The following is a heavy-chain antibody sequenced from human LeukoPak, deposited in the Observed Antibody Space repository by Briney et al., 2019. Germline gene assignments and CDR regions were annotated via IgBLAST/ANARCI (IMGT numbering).Heavy chain of an antibody. V-gene: IGHV1-69*04. D-gene: IGHD5-18*01. CDR2: IIPILGIA. Sequence: SVKVSCKASGGTFSSYAISWVRQAPGQGLEWMGRIIPILGIANYAQKFQGRVTITADKSTSTAYMELSSLRSEDTAVYYCAPSGYSYGSDYWGQGTLVTVCS. J-gene: IGHJ4*02. CDR1: GGTFSSYA. CDR3: APSGYSYGSDY.